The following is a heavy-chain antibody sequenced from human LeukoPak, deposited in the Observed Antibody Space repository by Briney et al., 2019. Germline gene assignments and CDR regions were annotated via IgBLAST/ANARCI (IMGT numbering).Heavy chain of an antibody. Sequence: GASVKVSCKASGYTFTSYYMHWVRQAPGQGLEWMGWINAYNGNTNYAQKLQGRVTMTTDTSTSTAYMELRNLRSDDTAVYYCARGGPAARLITFGGVTDYWGQGTLVTVSS. CDR2: INAYNGNT. CDR1: GYTFTSYY. J-gene: IGHJ4*02. CDR3: ARGGPAARLITFGGVTDY. D-gene: IGHD3-16*01. V-gene: IGHV1-18*04.